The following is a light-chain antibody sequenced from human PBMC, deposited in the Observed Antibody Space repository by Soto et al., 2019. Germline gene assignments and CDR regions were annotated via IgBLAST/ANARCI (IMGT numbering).Light chain of an antibody. CDR1: SSNIGAGYD. CDR3: QSYDSSLSGSV. CDR2: DNN. V-gene: IGLV1-40*01. J-gene: IGLJ2*01. Sequence: QSVLTQPPSVSGAPGQRVTISCTGNSSNIGAGYDVHWYQQLPGTAPKLLIYDNNNRPSGVPDRFSGSKSGTSASLAVTGLQAADEADYYCQSYDSSLSGSVFGGGTKLTVL.